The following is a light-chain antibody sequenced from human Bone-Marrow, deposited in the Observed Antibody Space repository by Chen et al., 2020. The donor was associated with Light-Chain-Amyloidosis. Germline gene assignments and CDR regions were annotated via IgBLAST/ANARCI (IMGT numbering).Light chain of an antibody. Sequence: QSVLTQPPPASVTPGQTVTIPCFVGTSTVENNDVIWYRKFSGTAPKLLVYRSHQRPSGVPDRFSGSKSGTSASLAISGLRSEDEADYYCAAWDDGMRGWVFGGGTKLTVL. J-gene: IGLJ3*02. CDR3: AAWDDGMRGWV. CDR1: TSTVENND. CDR2: RSH. V-gene: IGLV1-47*01.